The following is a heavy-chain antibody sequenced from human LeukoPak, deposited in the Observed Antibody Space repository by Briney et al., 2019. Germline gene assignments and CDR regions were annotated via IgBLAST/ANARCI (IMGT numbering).Heavy chain of an antibody. Sequence: PGGSLRLSCAASGFTFSSYSMNWVRQAPGKGLEWVSSISSSGSYIYYADSLKGRFTISRDNAKKSLYLQMNSLRVEDTAVYYCARAGFGELLVAAFDIWGQGTMVTVSS. V-gene: IGHV3-21*01. CDR3: ARAGFGELLVAAFDI. CDR1: GFTFSSYS. D-gene: IGHD1-26*01. CDR2: ISSSGSYI. J-gene: IGHJ3*02.